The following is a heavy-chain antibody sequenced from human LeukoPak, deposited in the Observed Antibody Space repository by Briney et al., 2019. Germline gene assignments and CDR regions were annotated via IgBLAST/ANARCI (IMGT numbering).Heavy chain of an antibody. Sequence: GGSLRLSCAASGFIFSNFDIHWVRQAPGKGLGYVSSINAGGGSTYYAASVKGRFTISRDAVKDTLYLQMGSVRIEDTAVYYCARGGLESPWSGYNAPDFWGQGTLVAVSS. CDR1: GFIFSNFD. CDR2: INAGGGST. D-gene: IGHD3-3*01. CDR3: ARGGLESPWSGYNAPDF. J-gene: IGHJ4*02. V-gene: IGHV3-64*02.